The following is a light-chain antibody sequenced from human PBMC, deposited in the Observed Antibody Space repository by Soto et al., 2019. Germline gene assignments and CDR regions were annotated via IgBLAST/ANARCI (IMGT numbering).Light chain of an antibody. Sequence: EIVMTQSPATLSVSPGERATLSCRASQSVGRSLAWYQQKPGQAPRLLIYGASTRATGIPARFSGSGSGTEFTLIISSLQSEDFAIYSCQQYNHWPPLTFGGGTKVEIK. CDR3: QQYNHWPPLT. CDR2: GAS. CDR1: QSVGRS. V-gene: IGKV3-15*01. J-gene: IGKJ4*01.